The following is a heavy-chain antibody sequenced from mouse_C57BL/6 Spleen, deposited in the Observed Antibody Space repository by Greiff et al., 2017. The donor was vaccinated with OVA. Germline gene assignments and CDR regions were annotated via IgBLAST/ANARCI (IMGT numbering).Heavy chain of an antibody. Sequence: QVQLKESGAELARPGASVKLSCKASGYTFTSYGISWVKQRTGQGLEWIGEIYPRSGNTYYNEKFKGKATLTADKSSSTAYMELRSLTSEDSAVYFCAPYGSSYAMDYWGQGTSVTVSS. D-gene: IGHD1-1*01. J-gene: IGHJ4*01. CDR3: APYGSSYAMDY. V-gene: IGHV1-81*01. CDR1: GYTFTSYG. CDR2: IYPRSGNT.